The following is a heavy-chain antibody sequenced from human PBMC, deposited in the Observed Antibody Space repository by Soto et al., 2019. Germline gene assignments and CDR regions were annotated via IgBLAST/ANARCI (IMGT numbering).Heavy chain of an antibody. Sequence: HPGGSLRLSCAASGFTFSSYGMHWVRQAPGKGLEWVAVISYDGSNKYYADSVKGRFTISRDNSKNTLYLQMNSLRAEDTAVYYCAKAGVVATAAGIWDYYGMDVWGQGTTVTAP. D-gene: IGHD6-13*01. J-gene: IGHJ6*02. CDR3: AKAGVVATAAGIWDYYGMDV. CDR2: ISYDGSNK. V-gene: IGHV3-30*18. CDR1: GFTFSSYG.